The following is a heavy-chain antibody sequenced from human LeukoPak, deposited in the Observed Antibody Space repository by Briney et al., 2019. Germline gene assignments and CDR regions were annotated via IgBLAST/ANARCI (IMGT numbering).Heavy chain of an antibody. CDR1: GFTFSDCY. D-gene: IGHD5/OR15-5a*01. Sequence: GGSLRLSCAASGFTFSDCYMSWIRQAPGKGLEWVSYISSSGSTIYYADSVKGRFTISRDNAKNSLYLQMNSLRAEDTAVYYCARDVFIGPYCYYYMDVWGKGTTVTVSS. CDR3: ARDVFIGPYCYYYMDV. CDR2: ISSSGSTI. J-gene: IGHJ6*03. V-gene: IGHV3-11*04.